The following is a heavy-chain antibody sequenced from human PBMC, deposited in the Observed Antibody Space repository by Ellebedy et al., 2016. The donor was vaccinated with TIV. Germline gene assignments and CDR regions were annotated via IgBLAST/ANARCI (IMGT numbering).Heavy chain of an antibody. CDR1: GFTFSDYY. D-gene: IGHD5-24*01. Sequence: GESLKISCAASGFTFSDYYMSWIRQAPGKGLEWVSYISSSGSTIYYADSVKGRFTISRDNAKNSLYLQMNSLRAEDTAVYYCARDKDGYNLGIYGYWGQGTLVTVSS. CDR3: ARDKDGYNLGIYGY. J-gene: IGHJ4*02. CDR2: ISSSGSTI. V-gene: IGHV3-11*01.